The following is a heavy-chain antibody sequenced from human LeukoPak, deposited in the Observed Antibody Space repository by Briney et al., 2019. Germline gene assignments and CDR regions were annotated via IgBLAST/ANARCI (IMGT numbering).Heavy chain of an antibody. D-gene: IGHD3-10*01. CDR1: GFTFSSYG. J-gene: IGHJ6*03. Sequence: GGSLRLSCAASGFTFSSYGMHWDRQAPGKGLEGVALIWFDGSDKYYADSGQGRLTISRDKSNNKLDLQMNSLKAEDTAVYYCANADGGGEHYYYYYYMDVWGKGTTVTVSS. CDR2: IWFDGSDK. V-gene: IGHV3-33*03. CDR3: ANADGGGEHYYYYYYMDV.